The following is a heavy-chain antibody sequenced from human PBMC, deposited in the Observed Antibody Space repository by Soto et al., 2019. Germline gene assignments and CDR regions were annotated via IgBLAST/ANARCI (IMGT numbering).Heavy chain of an antibody. V-gene: IGHV5-51*01. D-gene: IGHD3-10*01. CDR1: GYSFTSYW. Sequence: GESLKISCKGSGYSFTSYWIGWVRQMPGKGLEWMGIIYPGDSDTRYSPSFQGQVTISADKSISTAYLQWSSLKASDTAMYYCARDYYGSGSSWPYNAFDIWGQGTMVTVSS. J-gene: IGHJ3*02. CDR3: ARDYYGSGSSWPYNAFDI. CDR2: IYPGDSDT.